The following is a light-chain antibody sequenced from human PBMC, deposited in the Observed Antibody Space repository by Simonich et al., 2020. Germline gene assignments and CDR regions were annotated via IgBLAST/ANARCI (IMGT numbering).Light chain of an antibody. V-gene: IGKV3-15*01. CDR1: HSVSSN. CDR2: GAS. Sequence: EIVMTQSPATLSVSPGERATLSCRASHSVSSNLAWYQQKPGQAPRLIIYGASTRATGIPARFSGSGSGTEFTLTISSMQSEDFAVYYCQQYNNWPFTFGPGTKVDIK. CDR3: QQYNNWPFT. J-gene: IGKJ3*01.